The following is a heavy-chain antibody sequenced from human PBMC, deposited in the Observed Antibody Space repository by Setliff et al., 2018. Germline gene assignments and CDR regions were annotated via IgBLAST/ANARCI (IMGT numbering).Heavy chain of an antibody. J-gene: IGHJ4*02. Sequence: SETLSLTCAVSGGSISSNKWWSWVRQPPGKWLEWIGEIYHSGSTNYNPSLKSRVTISVDKSKKQFSLKLNSMTAADTAVYYCARHGGYTTTWYWGTLDYWGKGRPVTASS. D-gene: IGHD2-8*02. CDR2: IYHSGST. CDR1: GGSISSNKW. CDR3: ARHGGYTTTWYWGTLDY. V-gene: IGHV4-4*02.